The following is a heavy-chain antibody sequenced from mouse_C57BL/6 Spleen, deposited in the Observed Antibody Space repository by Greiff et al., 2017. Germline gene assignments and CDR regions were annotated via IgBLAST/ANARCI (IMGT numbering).Heavy chain of an antibody. CDR1: GYTFTDYY. CDR2: INPNNGGT. D-gene: IGHD3-3*01. V-gene: IGHV1-26*01. Sequence: VQLQQSGPELVKPGASVKISCKASGYTFTDYYMNWVKQSHGKSLEWIGDINPNNGGTSYNQKFKGKATLTVDKSSSTAYMEPRSLTSEDSAVYYCARWGTAHFDYWGQGTTLTVSS. CDR3: ARWGTAHFDY. J-gene: IGHJ2*01.